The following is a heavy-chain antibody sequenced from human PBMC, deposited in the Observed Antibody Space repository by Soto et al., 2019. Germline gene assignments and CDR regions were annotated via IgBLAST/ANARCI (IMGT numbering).Heavy chain of an antibody. V-gene: IGHV3-7*03. Sequence: LRLSCAPSGFNFNTYWLYWVRQAPGKGLEWVANTDTDGSRKNYVDSVKGRFIISRDNAKNSLFLQMNSLRAEDTAVYYCGRVPPDANDANGVDVWGQASTVPVSS. D-gene: IGHD1-1*01. CDR1: GFNFNTYW. CDR2: TDTDGSRK. CDR3: GRVPPDANDANGVDV. J-gene: IGHJ6*02.